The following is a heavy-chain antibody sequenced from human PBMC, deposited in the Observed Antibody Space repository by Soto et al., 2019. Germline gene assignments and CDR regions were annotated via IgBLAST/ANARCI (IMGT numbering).Heavy chain of an antibody. CDR3: ARDVI. CDR1: GFTFSNFW. J-gene: IGHJ4*01. V-gene: IGHV3-7*05. CDR2: IKSDGSER. Sequence: EVQLVESGGGLVQPGGSLRLSCAASGFTFSNFWMSWVRQAPGKGLEWVASIKSDGSERSHVDAVRGRFSISRDXAXXXXXLXXXNLXADDTAVYYCARDVIWSHGSLGTVSS.